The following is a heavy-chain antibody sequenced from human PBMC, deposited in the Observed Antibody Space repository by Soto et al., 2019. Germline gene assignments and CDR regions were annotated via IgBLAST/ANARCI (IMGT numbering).Heavy chain of an antibody. J-gene: IGHJ4*02. V-gene: IGHV3-21*01. CDR2: ISSSSSYI. CDR1: GFTFSSYS. Sequence: GGSLRLSCAASGFTFSSYSMNWVRQAPGKGLEWVSSISSSSSYIYYAVSVKGRFTISRDNAKNSLYLQMNSLRAEDTAVYYCARDAVSPYYYDSSGYYYLDYWGQGTLVTVSS. CDR3: ARDAVSPYYYDSSGYYYLDY. D-gene: IGHD3-22*01.